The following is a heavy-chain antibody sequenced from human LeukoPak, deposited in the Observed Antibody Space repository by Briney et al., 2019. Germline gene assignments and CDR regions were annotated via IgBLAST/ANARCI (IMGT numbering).Heavy chain of an antibody. CDR3: AARGDFVAFDI. J-gene: IGHJ3*02. V-gene: IGHV4-39*07. CDR1: GGSIIISSYY. D-gene: IGHD2-21*02. Sequence: SETLSLTCTVSGGSIIISSYYWGWIRQPPGKGLEWIGSIYYSGSTYYNPSLKSRVTISVDTSKNQFSLKLSSVTAADTAVYYCAARGDFVAFDIWGQGTMVTVSS. CDR2: IYYSGST.